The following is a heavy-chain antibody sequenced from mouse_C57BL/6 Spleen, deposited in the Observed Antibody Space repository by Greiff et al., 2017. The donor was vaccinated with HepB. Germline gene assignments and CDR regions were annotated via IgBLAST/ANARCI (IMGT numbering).Heavy chain of an antibody. D-gene: IGHD2-3*01. CDR2: IYYSGTI. Sequence: VQLQQSGPGLVKPSQTVFLTCTVTGISITTGNYRWSWIRQFPGNKLEWIGYIYYSGTITYNPSLTSRTTITRDTPKNQFFLEMNSLTAEDTATYYCARGRWLDAMDYWGQGTSVTVSS. J-gene: IGHJ4*01. V-gene: IGHV3-5*01. CDR1: GISITTGNYR. CDR3: ARGRWLDAMDY.